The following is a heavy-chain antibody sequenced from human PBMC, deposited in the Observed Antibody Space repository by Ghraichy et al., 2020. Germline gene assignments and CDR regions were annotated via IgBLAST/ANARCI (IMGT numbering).Heavy chain of an antibody. D-gene: IGHD3-10*01. V-gene: IGHV4-34*01. CDR2: INHSGST. CDR3: ARSREYEGYYYGMDV. CDR1: GGSFSGYY. J-gene: IGHJ6*02. Sequence: SETLSLTCAVYGGSFSGYYWSWIRQPPGKGLEWIGEINHSGSTNYNPSLKSRVTISVDTSKNQFSLKLSSVTAADTAVYYCARSREYEGYYYGMDVWGQGTTVTVSS.